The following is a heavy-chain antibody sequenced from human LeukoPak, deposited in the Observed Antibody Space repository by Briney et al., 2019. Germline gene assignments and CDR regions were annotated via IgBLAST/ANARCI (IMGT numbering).Heavy chain of an antibody. Sequence: ASVKVSCKASGYTFTSYDINWVRQATGQGLEWMGWMNPNSGNTGYAQKFQGRVTITRNTSISTAYMELSSLRSEDTAVYYCARAVVEKPPRNYYYYMDVWGKGTTVTVSS. J-gene: IGHJ6*03. D-gene: IGHD2-15*01. CDR1: GYTFTSYD. CDR2: MNPNSGNT. V-gene: IGHV1-8*03. CDR3: ARAVVEKPPRNYYYYMDV.